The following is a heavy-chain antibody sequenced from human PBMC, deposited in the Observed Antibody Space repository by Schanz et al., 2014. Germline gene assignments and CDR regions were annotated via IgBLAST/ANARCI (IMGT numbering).Heavy chain of an antibody. CDR2: ISGSGGST. Sequence: EVQLLDSGGGLVQPGGSLRLSCAASGFTFSTYAMSWVRQAPGKGLEWVSAISGSGGSTYYADSVKGRFTISRDNSKNTLYLQMNSLRAEDTAVYYCARDPSHGDYDYYFDYWGQGTLVTVSS. CDR1: GFTFSTYA. D-gene: IGHD3-22*01. J-gene: IGHJ4*02. V-gene: IGHV3-23*01. CDR3: ARDPSHGDYDYYFDY.